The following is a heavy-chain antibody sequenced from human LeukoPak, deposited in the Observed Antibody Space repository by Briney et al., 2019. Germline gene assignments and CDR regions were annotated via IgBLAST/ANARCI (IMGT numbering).Heavy chain of an antibody. CDR2: IYYSGST. CDR1: GGSISSGDYY. CDR3: AREWDILTGYYTFDY. J-gene: IGHJ4*02. D-gene: IGHD3-9*01. Sequence: SETLSLTCTVSGGSISSGDYYWSWIRQPPGKGLEWIGYIYYSGSTYYNPSLKSRVTISVDTSKNRFSLKLSSVTAADTAVYYCAREWDILTGYYTFDYWGQGTLVTVSS. V-gene: IGHV4-30-4*01.